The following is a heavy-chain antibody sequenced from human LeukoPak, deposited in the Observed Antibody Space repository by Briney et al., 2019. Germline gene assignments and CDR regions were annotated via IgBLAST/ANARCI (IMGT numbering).Heavy chain of an antibody. D-gene: IGHD6-13*01. CDR2: IYTSGST. Sequence: TSETLSLTCTVSGASISSYYWSWVRQPAGEGLEWIGRIYTSGSTNYKPSLKSRVTMSVDTSKNQFSLKLTSVTAADTAVYYCARDGVENSSRSPLDSWGPGTLVTVSS. CDR3: ARDGVENSSRSPLDS. CDR1: GASISSYY. J-gene: IGHJ4*02. V-gene: IGHV4-4*07.